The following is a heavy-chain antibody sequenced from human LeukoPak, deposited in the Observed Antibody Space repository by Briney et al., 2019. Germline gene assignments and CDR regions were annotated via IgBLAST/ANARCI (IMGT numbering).Heavy chain of an antibody. CDR2: INHSGST. D-gene: IGHD6-19*01. CDR3: AREVAVAGFDWYFDL. J-gene: IGHJ2*01. CDR1: GGSFSGYY. Sequence: SETLSLTCAVYGGSFSGYYWSWIRQPPGKGLEWIGEINHSGSTNYNPSLKSRVTISVDTSKNQFSLKLSSVTAADTAVYYCAREVAVAGFDWYFDLWGRGTLVTVSS. V-gene: IGHV4-34*01.